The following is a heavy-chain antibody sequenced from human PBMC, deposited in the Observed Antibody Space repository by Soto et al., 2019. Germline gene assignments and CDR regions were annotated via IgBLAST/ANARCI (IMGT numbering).Heavy chain of an antibody. CDR3: ARVWSGYYRHYFDY. V-gene: IGHV3-48*01. Sequence: GGSLRLSCAASGFTFSSYSMNWVRQAPGKGLEWVSYISSSSSTIYYADSVKGRFTISRDNAKNSLYLQMNSLRAEDTAVYYCARVWSGYYRHYFDYWGQGTLVTAPQ. CDR2: ISSSSSTI. J-gene: IGHJ4*02. CDR1: GFTFSSYS. D-gene: IGHD3-3*01.